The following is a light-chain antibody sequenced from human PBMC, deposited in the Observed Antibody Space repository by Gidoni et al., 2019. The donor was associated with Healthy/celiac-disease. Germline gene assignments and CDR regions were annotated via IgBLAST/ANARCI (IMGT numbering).Light chain of an antibody. CDR2: DAS. V-gene: IGKV3-11*01. CDR1: QSVSSY. J-gene: IGKJ3*01. CDR3: QQRSNWPT. Sequence: EIVLTQSPATLSLSPGERATLSCRASQSVSSYLAWYQQKPGQAPRLLIDDASNRATGIPARFSGSGAGKDFTLTSSSLEPEDFAVYYCQQRSNWPTFGPXTKVDIK.